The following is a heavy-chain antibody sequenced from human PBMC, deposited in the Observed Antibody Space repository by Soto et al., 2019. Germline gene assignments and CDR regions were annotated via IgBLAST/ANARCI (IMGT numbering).Heavy chain of an antibody. D-gene: IGHD1-1*01. CDR3: AKAQRRSDTMDPDNDYYYYGMDV. J-gene: IGHJ6*02. Sequence: EVQLLESGGGLVQPGGSLRLSCAASGFTFSSYAMSWVRQAPGKGLEWVSAISGSGGSTYYADSVKGRFTISRDNSKNTLYLQMNSLRAEDTAVYYCAKAQRRSDTMDPDNDYYYYGMDVWGQGTTVTVSS. V-gene: IGHV3-23*01. CDR1: GFTFSSYA. CDR2: ISGSGGST.